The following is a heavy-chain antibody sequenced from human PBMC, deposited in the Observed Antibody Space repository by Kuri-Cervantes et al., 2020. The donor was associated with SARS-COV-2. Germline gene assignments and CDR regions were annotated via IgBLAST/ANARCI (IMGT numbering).Heavy chain of an antibody. Sequence: SETLSLTCTLSGGSISSYYWSWIRQPPGKGLEWIGYIYYSGSTNYNPSLKSRVTISVDTSKNQFSLKLSSVTATDTAVYYCARAHYATLLDIWGQGTMVTVSS. CDR1: GGSISSYY. J-gene: IGHJ3*02. D-gene: IGHD2-2*01. CDR2: IYYSGST. V-gene: IGHV4-59*01. CDR3: ARAHYATLLDI.